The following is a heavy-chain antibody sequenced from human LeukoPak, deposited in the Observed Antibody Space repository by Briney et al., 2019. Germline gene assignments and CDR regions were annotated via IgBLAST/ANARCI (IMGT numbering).Heavy chain of an antibody. CDR3: AKSSSGWYVGGIDY. Sequence: GGSLRLSCAASGFTFSSDAMSWVRQAPGKGLEWVSAISGSGGSTYYADSVKGRFTISRDNSKNTLYLQMNSLRAEDTAVYYCAKSSSGWYVGGIDYWGQGTLVTVSS. J-gene: IGHJ4*02. CDR2: ISGSGGST. CDR1: GFTFSSDA. D-gene: IGHD6-19*01. V-gene: IGHV3-23*01.